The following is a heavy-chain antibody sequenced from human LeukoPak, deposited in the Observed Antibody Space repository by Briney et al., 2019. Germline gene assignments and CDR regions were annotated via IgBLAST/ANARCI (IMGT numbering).Heavy chain of an antibody. CDR3: ARGGVVVPAAMPRYYGMDV. CDR1: GFTFSDYY. Sequence: GGSLRLSCAASGFTFSDYYMSWIRQPPGKGLEWVSYISSSSSYTNYADSVKGRFTISRDNAKNSLYLQMNSLRAEDTAVYYCARGGVVVPAAMPRYYGMDVWGKGTTVTVSS. D-gene: IGHD2-2*01. V-gene: IGHV3-11*06. CDR2: ISSSSSYT. J-gene: IGHJ6*04.